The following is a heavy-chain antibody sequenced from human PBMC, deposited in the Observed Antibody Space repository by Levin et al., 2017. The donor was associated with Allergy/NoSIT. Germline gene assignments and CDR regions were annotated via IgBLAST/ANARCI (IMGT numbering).Heavy chain of an antibody. CDR3: ARDQGGQLGYCSSTSCYIDY. Sequence: GGSLRLSCAASGFTFSSYSMNWVRQAPGKGLEWVSSISSSSSYIYYADSVKGRFTISRDNAKNSLYLQMNSLRAEDTAVYYCARDQGGQLGYCSSTSCYIDYWGQGTLVTVSS. D-gene: IGHD2-2*02. V-gene: IGHV3-21*01. CDR2: ISSSSSYI. J-gene: IGHJ4*02. CDR1: GFTFSSYS.